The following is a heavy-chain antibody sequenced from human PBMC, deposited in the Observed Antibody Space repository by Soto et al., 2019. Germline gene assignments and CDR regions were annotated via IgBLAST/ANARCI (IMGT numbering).Heavy chain of an antibody. D-gene: IGHD3-9*01. CDR3: ARQATYYDILSGYYFDY. CDR2: IYPGDSVT. V-gene: IGHV5-51*01. Sequence: GESLKISCKGSGYSFTSYKIAWVRQMPGKGLEWMGIIYPGDSVTRYSPSFQGQVTISADKSTSTAYLQWSSLKASDTAMYYCARQATYYDILSGYYFDYWGQGTLVTV. J-gene: IGHJ4*02. CDR1: GYSFTSYK.